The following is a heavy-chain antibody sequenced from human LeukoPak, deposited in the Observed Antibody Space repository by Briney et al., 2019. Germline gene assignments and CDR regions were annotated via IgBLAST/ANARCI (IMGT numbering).Heavy chain of an antibody. CDR3: VSAYGGLLDY. D-gene: IGHD3-16*01. CDR1: GFTFSSFE. Sequence: GGSLRLSCAASGFTFSSFEMNWVRQAPGKGLEWASYISGSGTTIYYADSVRGRFTISRDNAKKSLYLRMNSLRAEDTAIYYCVSAYGGLLDYWGQGNLVTVSS. CDR2: ISGSGTTI. V-gene: IGHV3-48*03. J-gene: IGHJ4*02.